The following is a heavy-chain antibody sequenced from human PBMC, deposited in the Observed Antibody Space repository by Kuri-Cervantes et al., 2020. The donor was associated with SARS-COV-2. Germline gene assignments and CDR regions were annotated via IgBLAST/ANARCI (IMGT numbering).Heavy chain of an antibody. J-gene: IGHJ5*02. Sequence: GGSLRLSCKGSGYSFTKYWIGWVRQMPGKGLEWMGIIYPGDSDTRYSPSFQGQVTISADKSISTAYLQWSSLKASDTAMYYCARRQGLSNWFDPWGQGTLVTVSS. V-gene: IGHV5-51*01. CDR1: GYSFTKYW. D-gene: IGHD3-16*02. CDR3: ARRQGLSNWFDP. CDR2: IYPGDSDT.